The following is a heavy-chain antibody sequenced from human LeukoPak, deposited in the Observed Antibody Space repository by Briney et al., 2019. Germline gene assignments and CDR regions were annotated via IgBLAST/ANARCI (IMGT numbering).Heavy chain of an antibody. V-gene: IGHV3-21*01. CDR3: ARLRSAQLRYFDIDY. D-gene: IGHD5-24*01. CDR2: ISGSSTYI. J-gene: IGHJ4*02. Sequence: RPGGSLRLSCAASGFTFNTYSLIWVRQAPGRGLEWVSSISGSSTYIFYAESVKGRFTISRDNAKNSLYLQMDSLRAEDTAIYFCARLRSAQLRYFDIDYWGQGILVTVSS. CDR1: GFTFNTYS.